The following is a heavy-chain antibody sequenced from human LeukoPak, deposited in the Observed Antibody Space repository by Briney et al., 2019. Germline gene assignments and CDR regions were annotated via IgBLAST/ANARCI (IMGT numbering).Heavy chain of an antibody. Sequence: ASVKVSCKASGYTFTGYDINWVRQATGQGLEWMGWMNPNSGNTGYAQKFQGRVTMTRNTSISTAYMELSSLRSEDTAVYYCARLITEDYYDSSGPIIDYWGQGTLVTVSS. CDR2: MNPNSGNT. D-gene: IGHD3-22*01. CDR1: GYTFTGYD. V-gene: IGHV1-8*01. CDR3: ARLITEDYYDSSGPIIDY. J-gene: IGHJ4*02.